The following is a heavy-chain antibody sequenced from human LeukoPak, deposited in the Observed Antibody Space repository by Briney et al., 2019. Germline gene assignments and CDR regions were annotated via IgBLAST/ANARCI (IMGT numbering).Heavy chain of an antibody. Sequence: GESLRLSCEASGFTFSTYWMHWVRQPPGKGLYWVSRISSSGTSSTYADSVKGRFTISRDNAKNTLYLQMSSLKAEDTSVYYCVREFRITVAGVSRRFFDYWGQGTLVPVSS. CDR1: GFTFSTYW. CDR3: VREFRITVAGVSRRFFDY. V-gene: IGHV3-74*01. J-gene: IGHJ4*02. D-gene: IGHD6-19*01. CDR2: ISSSGTSS.